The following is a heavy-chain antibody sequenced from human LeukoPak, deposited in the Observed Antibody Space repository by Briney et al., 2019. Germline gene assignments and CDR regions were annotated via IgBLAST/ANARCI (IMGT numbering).Heavy chain of an antibody. D-gene: IGHD2-15*01. CDR3: ARDVAYEHQFDY. Sequence: GGSLRLSCAASGFTFSDYWMSWVRQAPGKGLEWVANIKEDGSQKYYVDSVKGRFTISRDNAKNSLFLQMNSLRAEDTALYYCARDVAYEHQFDYWGQGTLVTVSS. J-gene: IGHJ4*02. CDR1: GFTFSDYW. V-gene: IGHV3-7*03. CDR2: IKEDGSQK.